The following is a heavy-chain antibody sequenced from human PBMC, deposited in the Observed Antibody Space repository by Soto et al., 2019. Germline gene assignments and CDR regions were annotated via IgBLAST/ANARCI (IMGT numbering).Heavy chain of an antibody. CDR3: ALVVLNQWYVDY. CDR2: SIPIFGTA. J-gene: IGHJ4*02. V-gene: IGHV1-69*06. CDR1: GCTFSSYA. Sequence: ASVKVSCKASGCTFSSYAISWVREAPGQGLEWMGGSIPIFGTANYAQKFQGRVTITADKSTSTAYMELSSLRSEDTAVYYCALVVLNQWYVDYWGQGTRVTLSS. D-gene: IGHD3-22*01.